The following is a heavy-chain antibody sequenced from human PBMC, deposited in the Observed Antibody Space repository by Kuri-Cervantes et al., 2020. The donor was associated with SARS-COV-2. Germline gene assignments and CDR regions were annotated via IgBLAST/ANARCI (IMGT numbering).Heavy chain of an antibody. V-gene: IGHV3-30*18. CDR3: AKDRVGVQDF. CDR2: ISHDGKNK. CDR1: GFNFSRTD. Sequence: GSLRLSCAASGFNFSRTDMHWVRQAPGKGLEWVAVISHDGKNKKCIASGKGRFTISRDNSQNTLYLHMKSLRSEDTAMYYCAKDRVGVQDFWGQGTLVTDSS. J-gene: IGHJ4*02. D-gene: IGHD2-21*01.